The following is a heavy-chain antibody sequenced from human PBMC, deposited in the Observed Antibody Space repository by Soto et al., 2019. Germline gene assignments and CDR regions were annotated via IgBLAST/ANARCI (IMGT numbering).Heavy chain of an antibody. Sequence: QVQLVQSGAEVKKPGASVKISCKASGYTFTNYDINWVRQATGQGLEWMGWMNPSNGNTDYAQKFQVRVTMTRNTSTRTAYMEMGSLTSEDTAVYYCARDSAAVAGSNDCWGQGTLVTVSS. D-gene: IGHD6-19*01. J-gene: IGHJ4*02. CDR3: ARDSAAVAGSNDC. V-gene: IGHV1-8*01. CDR2: MNPSNGNT. CDR1: GYTFTNYD.